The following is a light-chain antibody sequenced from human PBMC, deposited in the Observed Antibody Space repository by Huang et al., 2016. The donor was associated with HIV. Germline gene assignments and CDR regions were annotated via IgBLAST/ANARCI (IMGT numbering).Light chain of an antibody. J-gene: IGKJ5*01. CDR2: LGS. CDR3: MQSLQTIT. CDR1: PSLLHNNGYNY. V-gene: IGKV2-28*01. Sequence: TQSSLSLPVTPGEPASISYRSSPSLLHNNGYNYLDWYLQKPGQSPQLLLYLGSNRASGVPDRFSGSGSGTDFTLKISRVEAEDVGVYYCMQSLQTITFGQGTRLEIE.